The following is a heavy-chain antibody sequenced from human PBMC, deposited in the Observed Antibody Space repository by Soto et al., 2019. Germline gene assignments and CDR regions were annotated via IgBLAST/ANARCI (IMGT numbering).Heavy chain of an antibody. CDR1: GFSFSISP. Sequence: QVQLVESGGGVVQPGRSLRLSCAASGFSFSISPMHWVRQAPGKGPEWVALISYDGTNKFYADSVKGRLTISRDNSKSTLYLQVDSLRPEDAAVYYCARDPKTSGGQHWAFNYFDSWGQGTLVTVSS. J-gene: IGHJ4*02. CDR2: ISYDGTNK. V-gene: IGHV3-30-3*01. CDR3: ARDPKTSGGQHWAFNYFDS. D-gene: IGHD7-27*01.